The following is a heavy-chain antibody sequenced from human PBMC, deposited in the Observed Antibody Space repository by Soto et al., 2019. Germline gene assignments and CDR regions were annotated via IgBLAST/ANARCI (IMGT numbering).Heavy chain of an antibody. V-gene: IGHV4-59*01. J-gene: IGHJ5*02. CDR3: ARDMGDGYNFGNWFDP. D-gene: IGHD5-12*01. Sequence: PSETLSLTCAVSGGSISSNNWWCILHHPRKGLEWIGYIYYSGSTNYNPSLKSRVTISVDTSKNQFSLKLSSVTAADTAVYYCARDMGDGYNFGNWFDPWGQGTLVTVSS. CDR2: IYYSGST. CDR1: GGSISSNN.